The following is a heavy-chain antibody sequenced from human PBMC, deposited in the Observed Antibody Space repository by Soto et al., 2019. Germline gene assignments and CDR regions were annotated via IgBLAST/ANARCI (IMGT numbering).Heavy chain of an antibody. D-gene: IGHD3-10*01. CDR2: ISGSGGKT. Sequence: EVQLLESGGGLVQPGGSLRLSCAASGFTFSTYDMSWVRQAPGKGLEWVSGISGSGGKTDYADSVKGRFTLSRDNSKNTLYLQMNSLRAEDTAVYYCAKRNLYGSGTHDYWGQGSLVTVSP. J-gene: IGHJ4*02. CDR1: GFTFSTYD. CDR3: AKRNLYGSGTHDY. V-gene: IGHV3-23*01.